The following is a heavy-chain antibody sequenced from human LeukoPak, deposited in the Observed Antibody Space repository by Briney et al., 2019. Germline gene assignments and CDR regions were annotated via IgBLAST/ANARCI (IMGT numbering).Heavy chain of an antibody. V-gene: IGHV3-23*01. CDR2: ISGSGGST. Sequence: GGSLRLSCAASGFTFSSYAMSWVRQAPGKGLEWVSAISGSGGSTYYADSVKGRFTISRDNSKNTLYLQMNSLRAEDTAVYYCARTRADFWSGYFAFDIWGQGTMVTVSS. CDR3: ARTRADFWSGYFAFDI. J-gene: IGHJ3*02. CDR1: GFTFSSYA. D-gene: IGHD3-3*01.